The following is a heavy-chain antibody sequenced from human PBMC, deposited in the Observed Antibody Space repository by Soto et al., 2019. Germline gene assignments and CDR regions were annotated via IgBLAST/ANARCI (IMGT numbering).Heavy chain of an antibody. J-gene: IGHJ5*02. CDR3: ARPRAAAGTT. D-gene: IGHD6-13*01. V-gene: IGHV4-34*01. CDR1: GGSFSGYY. Sequence: QVQLQQWGAGLLKPSETLSLTCAVYGGSFSGYYWSWIRQPPGKGLEWSGEINHSGSTNYNPSHKSRVTISVATSKNQFSLKLSSVTAADTAVYYCARPRAAAGTTWGQGTLVTVSS. CDR2: INHSGST.